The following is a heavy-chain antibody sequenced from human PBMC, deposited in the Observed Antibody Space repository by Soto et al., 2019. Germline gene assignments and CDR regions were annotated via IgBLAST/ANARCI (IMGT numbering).Heavy chain of an antibody. Sequence: QVQLQQSGPGLVKPSGTLSLTCAVSGGSISSSNWWSWVRQPPGKGLEWIGEIYHRGSTNYNPPLKRRVTISVDKSKHQIAVKVRSVTAADTAVYYCARVSGSYYYGMDVWGQGTTVTVSS. J-gene: IGHJ6*02. CDR1: GGSISSSNW. CDR3: ARVSGSYYYGMDV. CDR2: IYHRGST. D-gene: IGHD1-26*01. V-gene: IGHV4-4*02.